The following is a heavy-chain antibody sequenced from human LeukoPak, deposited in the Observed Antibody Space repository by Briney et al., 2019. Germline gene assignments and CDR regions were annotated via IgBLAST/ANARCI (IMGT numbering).Heavy chain of an antibody. Sequence: SVKVSCKASGGTFSSYAISWVRQAPGQGLEWMGGIIPIFGTANYAQKFQGRVTITADESTCTAYMELSSLRSEDTAVYYCASAPDRRGIVGAASDYWGQGTLVTVSS. CDR2: IIPIFGTA. J-gene: IGHJ4*02. D-gene: IGHD2-2*01. V-gene: IGHV1-69*13. CDR1: GGTFSSYA. CDR3: ASAPDRRGIVGAASDY.